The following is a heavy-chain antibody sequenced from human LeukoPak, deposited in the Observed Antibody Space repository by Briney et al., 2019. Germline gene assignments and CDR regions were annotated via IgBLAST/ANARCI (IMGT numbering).Heavy chain of an antibody. CDR2: IYYSGST. CDR1: GFTFNIYG. Sequence: GSLRLSCAASGFTFNIYGMSWVRQPPGKGLEWIGSIYYSGSTYYNPSLKSRVTISVDTSKNQFSLKLNSVIAADTAVYYCARQTLSSSWYDYWGQGTLVTVSS. CDR3: ARQTLSSSWYDY. J-gene: IGHJ4*02. D-gene: IGHD6-13*01. V-gene: IGHV4-39*01.